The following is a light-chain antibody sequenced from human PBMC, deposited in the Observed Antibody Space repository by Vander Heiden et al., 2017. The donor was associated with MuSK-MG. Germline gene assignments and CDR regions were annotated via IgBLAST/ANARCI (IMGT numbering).Light chain of an antibody. J-gene: IGLJ1*01. Sequence: QSVLTQPPSASGTPGQRVTISCSGSNSNIGSNTVNWYQHLPGTAPKLLMYSNNQRPSGVPDRFSGSKSGTSASLAISGLQSEDEADYYCAAWDDSLSGSVFGTGTQVTVL. CDR3: AAWDDSLSGSV. CDR2: SNN. CDR1: NSNIGSNT. V-gene: IGLV1-44*01.